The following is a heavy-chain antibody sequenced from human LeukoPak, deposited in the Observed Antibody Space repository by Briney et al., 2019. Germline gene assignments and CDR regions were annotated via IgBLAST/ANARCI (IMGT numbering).Heavy chain of an antibody. D-gene: IGHD1-26*01. CDR3: ARDRGSYQSFDYYFDY. Sequence: SVSVSCKASGGTFSSYAISWVRQAPGQGGEWMGRIIPILGIANYAQKFQGRVTITADKSTSTAYMELSSLRSEDTAVYYCARDRGSYQSFDYYFDYWGQGTLVTVSS. V-gene: IGHV1-69*04. CDR1: GGTFSSYA. CDR2: IIPILGIA. J-gene: IGHJ4*02.